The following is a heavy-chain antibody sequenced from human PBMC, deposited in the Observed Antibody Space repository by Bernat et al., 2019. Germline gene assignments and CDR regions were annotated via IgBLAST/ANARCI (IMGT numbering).Heavy chain of an antibody. D-gene: IGHD3-22*01. Sequence: EVHVLESGGGLVQPGGSLRLSCAASGFTFSSYDMHWVRQATGKGLEWVSAIGTAGDTYYPGSVKGRFTISRENAKNSLYLQMNSLRAGDTAVYYCARGAYDSSSSGYFDYWGQGTLVTVSS. CDR3: ARGAYDSSSSGYFDY. J-gene: IGHJ4*02. CDR1: GFTFSSYD. CDR2: IGTAGDT. V-gene: IGHV3-13*04.